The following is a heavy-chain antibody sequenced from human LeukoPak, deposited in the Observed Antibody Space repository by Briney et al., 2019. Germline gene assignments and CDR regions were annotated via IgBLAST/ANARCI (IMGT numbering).Heavy chain of an antibody. Sequence: SQTLSLTCSVSGGSVTSDGSYWSWIRQHPGKGLEWIGYIYYSGYTFYSPSLKNRFFISLDTSKNQFSLKFNSVTAADTAVYYCARGGFYGSGSLFDSWGQGTLVTVSS. CDR2: IYYSGYT. CDR1: GGSVTSDGSY. D-gene: IGHD3-10*01. V-gene: IGHV4-31*03. J-gene: IGHJ4*02. CDR3: ARGGFYGSGSLFDS.